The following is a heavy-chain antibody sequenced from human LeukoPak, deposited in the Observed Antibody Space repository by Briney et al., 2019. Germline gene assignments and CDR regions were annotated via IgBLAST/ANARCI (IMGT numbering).Heavy chain of an antibody. CDR2: INRSGST. Sequence: KPSETLSLTCAVYGGSFSDDFWSWIRQPPGKGLEWIGEINRSGSTNYNPSLKNRVTMSVNTSKNQFSLKLSSVTAADTAVYYCARATLNLYYFDYWGQGTLVTVSS. V-gene: IGHV4-34*01. J-gene: IGHJ4*02. CDR1: GGSFSDDF. D-gene: IGHD1-7*01. CDR3: ARATLNLYYFDY.